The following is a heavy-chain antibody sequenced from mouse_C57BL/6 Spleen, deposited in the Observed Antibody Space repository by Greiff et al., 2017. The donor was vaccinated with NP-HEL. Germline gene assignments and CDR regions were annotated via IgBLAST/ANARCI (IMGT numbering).Heavy chain of an antibody. CDR1: GYTFTSYW. CDR2: IFPGSGST. CDR3: ARVGSYYAMDY. V-gene: IGHV1-55*01. Sequence: QVQLQQPGAELVKPGASVKMSCKASGYTFTSYWITWVKQRPGQGLEWIGDIFPGSGSTNYNEKFKSKATLTVDTSSSTAYMQLSSRTSEDSAVYYCARVGSYYAMDYWGQGTSVTVSS. J-gene: IGHJ4*01.